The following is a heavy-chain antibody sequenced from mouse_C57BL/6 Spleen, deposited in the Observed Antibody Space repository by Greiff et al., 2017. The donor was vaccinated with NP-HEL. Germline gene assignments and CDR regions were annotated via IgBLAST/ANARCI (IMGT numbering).Heavy chain of an antibody. CDR3: ARSAGTGGYFDY. J-gene: IGHJ2*01. CDR1: GYTFTSYW. CDR2: IDPSDSYT. D-gene: IGHD4-1*01. Sequence: QVQLQQPGAELVMPGASVKLSCKASGYTFTSYWMHWVKQRPGQGLEWIGEIDPSDSYTNYNQKFKGKSTLTVDKSSITAYMQLSSLTSEDSAVYYCARSAGTGGYFDYWGQGTTLTVSS. V-gene: IGHV1-69*01.